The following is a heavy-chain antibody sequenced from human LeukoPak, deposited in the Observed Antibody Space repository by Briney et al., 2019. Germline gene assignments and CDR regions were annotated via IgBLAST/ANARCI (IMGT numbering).Heavy chain of an antibody. CDR3: AIRSGYDLDY. CDR1: GFTFSSYG. CDR2: ISGSGGNT. Sequence: PGGSLRLSCAASGFTFSSYGMSWVRRAPGKGPEWVSGISGSGGNTYYADSVKGRFTISRDNSKNTLYLQMNSLRAEDTAVYYCAIRSGYDLDYWGQGTLVTVSS. J-gene: IGHJ4*02. D-gene: IGHD5-12*01. V-gene: IGHV3-23*01.